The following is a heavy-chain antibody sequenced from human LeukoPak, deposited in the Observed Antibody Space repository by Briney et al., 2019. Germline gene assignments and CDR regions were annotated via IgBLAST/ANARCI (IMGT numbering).Heavy chain of an antibody. V-gene: IGHV1-2*02. D-gene: IGHD2-2*01. Sequence: ASVTVSCKASVYTFTNFYIHWVRQAPGQGVEGMGWMNANSGDTSYAREFQDRVTMTRDTSLSTAYMELSRLRSDDTAVYFCARRPINCIITNCYVDYWGQGTLVTVSS. CDR1: VYTFTNFY. CDR2: MNANSGDT. J-gene: IGHJ4*02. CDR3: ARRPINCIITNCYVDY.